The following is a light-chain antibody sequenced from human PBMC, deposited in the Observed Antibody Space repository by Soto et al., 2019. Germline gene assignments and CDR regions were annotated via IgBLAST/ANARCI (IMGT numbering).Light chain of an antibody. V-gene: IGKV3-20*01. J-gene: IGKJ1*01. Sequence: EIVLTQSPGTLSLSPGERVTLSCRASQSVSSSYLAWYQQKPGQAPRLLLYGASSRATGIPDRFSGSGAGKDFPFTISRLEPEDFAVYYRQQHSSSPRTFGQGTKVEIK. CDR1: QSVSSSY. CDR3: QQHSSSPRT. CDR2: GAS.